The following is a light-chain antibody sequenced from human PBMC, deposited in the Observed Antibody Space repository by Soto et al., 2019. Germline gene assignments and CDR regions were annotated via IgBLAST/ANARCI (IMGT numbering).Light chain of an antibody. CDR2: EVS. J-gene: IGKJ1*01. CDR3: MQSLHLPWT. Sequence: EIVMTQTPLSLSVTPGQPASISCKSSRSLLNTDGKTYVYWYQQKPGQPPQLLISEVSYRFSGVSDRFGGSGSGTDFTLRISRVQPEDVGVYYCMQSLHLPWTFGQGTKVE. V-gene: IGKV2D-29*01. CDR1: RSLLNTDGKTY.